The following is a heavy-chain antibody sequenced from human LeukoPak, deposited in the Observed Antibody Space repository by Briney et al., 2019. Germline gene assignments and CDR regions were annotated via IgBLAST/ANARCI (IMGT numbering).Heavy chain of an antibody. Sequence: ASVEVSCKASGYTFTSYYMHWVRQAPGQGLEWMGIINPSGGSTSYAQKFQGRVTMTRDTSTSTVYMELSSLRSEDTAVYYCARPLYSSTPRDYYGMDVWGQGTTVTVSS. J-gene: IGHJ6*02. CDR2: INPSGGST. V-gene: IGHV1-46*01. CDR3: ARPLYSSTPRDYYGMDV. D-gene: IGHD6-13*01. CDR1: GYTFTSYY.